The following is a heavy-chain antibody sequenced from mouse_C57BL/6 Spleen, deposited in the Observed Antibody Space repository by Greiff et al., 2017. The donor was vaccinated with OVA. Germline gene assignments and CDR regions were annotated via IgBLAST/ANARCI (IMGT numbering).Heavy chain of an antibody. CDR1: GYTFTSYW. D-gene: IGHD2-4*01. CDR3: ARSSTMITAALFDY. V-gene: IGHV1-69*01. CDR2: IDPSDSYT. J-gene: IGHJ2*01. Sequence: QVQLQQPGAELVMPGASVKLSCKASGYTFTSYWMHWVKQRPGQGLEWIGEIDPSDSYTNYNQKFKGKSTWTVDKSSSTAYMQLSSLTSEDSAVYYCARSSTMITAALFDYWGQGTTLTVSS.